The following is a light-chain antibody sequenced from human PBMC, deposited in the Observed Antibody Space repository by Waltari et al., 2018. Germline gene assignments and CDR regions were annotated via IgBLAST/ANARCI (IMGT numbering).Light chain of an antibody. CDR2: PNI. J-gene: IGLJ2*01. CDR3: QSYDRSLSVRV. Sequence: QSVLTQPPSVSGAPGQRVTISCTGSSSNIGPGNDVHWYPQLPGSAPQLIIYPNIDRPSGLPDLVSGCKSCTSASLAITCLQAEDEADYYCQSYDRSLSVRVFGGGTKLTVL. CDR1: SSNIGPGND. V-gene: IGLV1-40*01.